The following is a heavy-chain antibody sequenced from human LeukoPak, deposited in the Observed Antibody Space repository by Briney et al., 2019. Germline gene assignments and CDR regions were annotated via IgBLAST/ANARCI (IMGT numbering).Heavy chain of an antibody. CDR1: GYSFTTYW. V-gene: IGHV5-51*01. Sequence: GESLKISCKGSGYSFTTYWIGWVRQMPGKGLEWMGIIFPADSDTRCSPSFQGQVTISADKSITTAYLQWSSLKASDTAMYYCARQKSTIVGATPDAFDIRGQGTMVTVSS. J-gene: IGHJ3*02. CDR2: IFPADSDT. CDR3: ARQKSTIVGATPDAFDI. D-gene: IGHD1-26*01.